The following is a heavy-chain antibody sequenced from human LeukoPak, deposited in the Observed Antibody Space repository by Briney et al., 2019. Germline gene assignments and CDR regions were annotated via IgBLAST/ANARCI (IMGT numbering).Heavy chain of an antibody. CDR2: IKQDGSEK. CDR3: ARSGWFNLYYFDY. Sequence: PGGSLRLSCAASGFTFSSYWMSWVRQAPGKGLEWVANIKQDGSEKYYVDSVKGRFTISRDNAKNSLYLQMNSLRAEDTAVYYCARSGWFNLYYFDYWGQGTLVTVSS. D-gene: IGHD6-19*01. J-gene: IGHJ4*02. V-gene: IGHV3-7*01. CDR1: GFTFSSYW.